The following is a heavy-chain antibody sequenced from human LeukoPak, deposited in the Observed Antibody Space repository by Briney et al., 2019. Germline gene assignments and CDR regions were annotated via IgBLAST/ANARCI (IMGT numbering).Heavy chain of an antibody. CDR1: GFTFSSYW. D-gene: IGHD3-10*01. CDR3: ARDLLPNMVRGVIITPHYYYYGMDV. J-gene: IGHJ6*04. Sequence: GSLRLSCAASGFTFSSYWMSWVRQAPGKGLEWVAVIWYDGSNKYYADSVKGRFTISRDNSKNTLYLQMNSLRAEDTAVYYCARDLLPNMVRGVIITPHYYYYGMDVWGKGTTVTVSS. V-gene: IGHV3-33*08. CDR2: IWYDGSNK.